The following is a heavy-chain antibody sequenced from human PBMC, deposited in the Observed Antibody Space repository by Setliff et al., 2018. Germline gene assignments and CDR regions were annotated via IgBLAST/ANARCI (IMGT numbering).Heavy chain of an antibody. Sequence: SETLSLTCTVSGGSISSSHYYWDWIRQPPGNGLEWIGSIYFTGSTYYNPSLKSRVTISIDTSKSQFSLNLSSVTAADTAIYYCAKAMFGGMYFYYWGQGVMVTVSS. J-gene: IGHJ4*02. CDR3: AKAMFGGMYFYY. D-gene: IGHD2-15*01. CDR1: GGSISSSHYY. CDR2: IYFTGST. V-gene: IGHV4-39*07.